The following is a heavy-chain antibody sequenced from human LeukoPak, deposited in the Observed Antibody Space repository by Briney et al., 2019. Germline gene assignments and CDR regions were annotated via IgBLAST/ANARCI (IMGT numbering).Heavy chain of an antibody. Sequence: ASVKVSCKASGYTFTGYYMHWVRQAPGQGLEWMGWINPNSGGTNYAQKFQGRVTMTRDTSISTAYMELSRLRSDDTAVYYCARVVYYYDSSGYRPIDAFDIWGQGTMVTVSS. CDR1: GYTFTGYY. V-gene: IGHV1-2*02. D-gene: IGHD3-22*01. J-gene: IGHJ3*02. CDR3: ARVVYYYDSSGYRPIDAFDI. CDR2: INPNSGGT.